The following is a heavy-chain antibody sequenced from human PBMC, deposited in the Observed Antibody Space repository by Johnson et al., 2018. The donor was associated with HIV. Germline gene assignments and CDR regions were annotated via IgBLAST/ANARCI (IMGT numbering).Heavy chain of an antibody. J-gene: IGHJ3*02. Sequence: QVLLVESGGGVVQPGRSLRLSCAASGFTFSSYAMHWVRQAPGKGLEWVAVISYDGSNKYYADSVKGRFTISRDNSKNTLYLQMNSLRAEDTAVYYCAKDIIPHYNFWSGYYDAFDIWGQGTIVTVSS. V-gene: IGHV3-30*04. CDR3: AKDIIPHYNFWSGYYDAFDI. CDR2: ISYDGSNK. CDR1: GFTFSSYA. D-gene: IGHD3-3*01.